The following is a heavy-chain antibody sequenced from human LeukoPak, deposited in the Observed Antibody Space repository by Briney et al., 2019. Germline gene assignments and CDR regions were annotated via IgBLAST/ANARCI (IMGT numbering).Heavy chain of an antibody. CDR1: GGTFSSYA. Sequence: SVKVSCKASGGTFSSYAISWVRQAPGQGLEWMGRIIPILGIANYAQKFQGRVTITADKSTSTAYMELSSLRSEDTAVYYCARDRRDGYNLGHNYFDYWGQGTLVTVSS. J-gene: IGHJ4*02. CDR2: IIPILGIA. V-gene: IGHV1-69*04. CDR3: ARDRRDGYNLGHNYFDY. D-gene: IGHD5-24*01.